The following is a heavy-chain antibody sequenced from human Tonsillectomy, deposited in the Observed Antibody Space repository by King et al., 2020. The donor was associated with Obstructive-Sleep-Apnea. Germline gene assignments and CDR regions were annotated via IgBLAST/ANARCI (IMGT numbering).Heavy chain of an antibody. J-gene: IGHJ5*02. Sequence: PGASGKVSCKTSGFTLTRSAMQWVRQARGQRLEWIGWIVVGSGNTNYAQKFQERVTITRDMSTSTAYMELSSLRSEDTAVYYCAAEVHDRAWFDPWGQGTLVTVSS. CDR1: GFTLTRSA. CDR2: IVVGSGNT. V-gene: IGHV1-58*02. CDR3: AAEVHDRAWFDP. D-gene: IGHD1-1*01.